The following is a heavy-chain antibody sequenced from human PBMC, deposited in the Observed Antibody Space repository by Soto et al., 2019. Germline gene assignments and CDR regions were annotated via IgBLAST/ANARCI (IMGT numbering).Heavy chain of an antibody. CDR1: GFTFSDYC. J-gene: IGHJ4*02. CDR2: ISSRDSTI. Sequence: LRLSCAASGFTFSDYCMTWIRQAPGKGLEWVSDISSRDSTIYYADSVKGRYADSVKGRFTISRDNTKNSLYLQMNSLRAEDTAVYYCARAGVVGATIRRYFDYWGQGTLVTVSS. V-gene: IGHV3-11*01. CDR3: ARAGVVGATIRRYFDY. D-gene: IGHD1-26*01.